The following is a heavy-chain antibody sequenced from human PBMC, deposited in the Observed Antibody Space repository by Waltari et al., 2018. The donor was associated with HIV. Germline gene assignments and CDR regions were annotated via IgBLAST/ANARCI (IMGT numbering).Heavy chain of an antibody. CDR3: AKKDLFGGTRGWFDP. CDR1: GDSLSGYY. D-gene: IGHD3-10*01. V-gene: IGHV4-34*04. Sequence: QVRLHQWGAGLLKPSDTLSLTCAVYGDSLSGYYWAWIRQPPGKGLQWIGDIADRGSVHNDQSLKSGGAMSVDTYKNQFSLKWRSVTAADTAVYYCAKKDLFGGTRGWFDPWGQGTSVVVSS. CDR2: IADRGSV. J-gene: IGHJ5*02.